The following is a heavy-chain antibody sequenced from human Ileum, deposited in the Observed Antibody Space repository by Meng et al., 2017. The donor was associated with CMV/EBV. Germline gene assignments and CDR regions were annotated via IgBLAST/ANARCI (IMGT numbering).Heavy chain of an antibody. CDR2: IRYDGTST. Sequence: GGSLRLSGAAFGFTFSSYGMQWVRQAPGKGLEWVAFIRYDGTSTNYADSVKGRFTISRDNSKNTLYLQMNSLRVEDTATYYCAKDTTWSGYSNWFDRWGQGTLVTVSS. CDR1: GFTFSSYG. CDR3: AKDTTWSGYSNWFDR. V-gene: IGHV3-30*02. J-gene: IGHJ5*02. D-gene: IGHD3-3*01.